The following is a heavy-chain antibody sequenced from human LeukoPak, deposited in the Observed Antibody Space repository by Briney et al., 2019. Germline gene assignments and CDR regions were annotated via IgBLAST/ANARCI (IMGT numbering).Heavy chain of an antibody. D-gene: IGHD5-24*01. Sequence: GGSLRLSCAASGFTFSSYGMHWVRQAPGKGLEWVAVISYHGSDKYYADSVKDRFTISRDNSKNTVYLQMNSLRPEDTAVYYCARNEDGWSQDYWGQGTLVTVSS. J-gene: IGHJ4*02. CDR2: ISYHGSDK. CDR1: GFTFSSYG. CDR3: ARNEDGWSQDY. V-gene: IGHV3-30*19.